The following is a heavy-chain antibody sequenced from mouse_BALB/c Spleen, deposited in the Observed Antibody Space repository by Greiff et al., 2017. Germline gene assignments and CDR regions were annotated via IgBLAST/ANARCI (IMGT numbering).Heavy chain of an antibody. J-gene: IGHJ2*01. CDR3: AREAAGYDARFDY. V-gene: IGHV1-7*01. Sequence: QVQLQQSGAELAKPGASVKMSCKASGYTFTSYWMHWVKQRPGQGLEWIGYINPSTGYTEYNQKFKDKATLTADKSSSTAYMQLSSLTSEDSAVYYCAREAAGYDARFDYWGQGTTLTVSS. D-gene: IGHD2-2*01. CDR2: INPSTGYT. CDR1: GYTFTSYW.